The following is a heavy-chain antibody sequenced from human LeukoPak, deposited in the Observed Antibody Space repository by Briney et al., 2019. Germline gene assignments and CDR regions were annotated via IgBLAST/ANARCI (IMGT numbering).Heavy chain of an antibody. Sequence: GGSLRLSCAASGFTFDAYAMHWVRHAPGKGLEWVSGISWNSGSIGYADSVKGRFTISRDNAQNSLYLQMNSLRAEDTALYYCTSERSSGHFDYWGQGTLVTVSS. D-gene: IGHD3-10*01. J-gene: IGHJ4*02. V-gene: IGHV3-9*01. CDR2: ISWNSGSI. CDR3: TSERSSGHFDY. CDR1: GFTFDAYA.